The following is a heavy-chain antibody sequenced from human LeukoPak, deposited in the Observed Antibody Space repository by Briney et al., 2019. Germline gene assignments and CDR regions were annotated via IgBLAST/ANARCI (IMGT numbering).Heavy chain of an antibody. CDR3: ARGDFGLGDSYFDY. CDR1: GDTFSGYY. Sequence: GASVKVSCKASGDTFSGYYMHWVRQAPGQGLEWMGWIDPNSGGTNYAQKFQGRVTMTRDTSISTAYMELSRLRSDDTAVYYCARGDFGLGDSYFDYWGQGTLVTVSS. CDR2: IDPNSGGT. D-gene: IGHD4-17*01. J-gene: IGHJ4*02. V-gene: IGHV1-2*02.